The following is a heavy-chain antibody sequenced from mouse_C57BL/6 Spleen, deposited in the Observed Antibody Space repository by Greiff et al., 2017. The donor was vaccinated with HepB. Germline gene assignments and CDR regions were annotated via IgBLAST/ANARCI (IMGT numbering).Heavy chain of an antibody. Sequence: VQLQQSGAELAKPGASVKLSCKASGYTFTSYWMHWVKQRPGQGLEWIGYINPSSGYTKYNQKFKDKATLTADKSSSTAYMQLSSLTYEDSAVYYCASPTSISPYAMVYWSQGTSVTVSS. D-gene: IGHD1-1*01. V-gene: IGHV1-7*01. CDR3: ASPTSISPYAMVY. CDR2: INPSSGYT. J-gene: IGHJ4*01. CDR1: GYTFTSYW.